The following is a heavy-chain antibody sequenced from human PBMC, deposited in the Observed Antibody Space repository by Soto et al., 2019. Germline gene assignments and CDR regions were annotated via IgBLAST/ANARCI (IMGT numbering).Heavy chain of an antibody. CDR1: GGFISSSSSY. V-gene: IGHV4-39*01. CDR3: ASLDHYDISGIMGPDY. D-gene: IGHD3-22*01. J-gene: IGHJ4*02. Sequence: PSETLSLTCSVPGGFISSSSSYWGWIRQPPGKGLEWIGSIYYSGSTYYNPSLTTRITISADTSKNRFSLELNSGTASDTAVYYCASLDHYDISGIMGPDYWGQGILVTVSS. CDR2: IYYSGST.